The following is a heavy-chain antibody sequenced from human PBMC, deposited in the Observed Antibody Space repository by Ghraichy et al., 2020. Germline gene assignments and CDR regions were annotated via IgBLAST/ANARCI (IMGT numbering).Heavy chain of an antibody. CDR2: IYYSGNT. CDR3: ARGRVSGSGSHRGMDV. J-gene: IGHJ6*02. D-gene: IGHD3-22*01. Sequence: SETLSLTCTVSGGSIISGYYYWSWIRQPPGKGLDWIGYIYYSGNTYCTLSLKSRITISVDTSKNQLSLKLSAVTAADTAVYYSARGRVSGSGSHRGMDVWGQGTTVTVSS. V-gene: IGHV4-30-4*01. CDR1: GGSIISGYYY.